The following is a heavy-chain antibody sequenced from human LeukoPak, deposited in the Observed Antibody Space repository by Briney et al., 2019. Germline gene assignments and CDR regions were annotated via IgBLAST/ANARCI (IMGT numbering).Heavy chain of an antibody. Sequence: GGSLRLSCAASGFTFSSFALSWVRQAPGKGLEWISGISGSGGRTDYADSVKGRFTISRDNSKNTLYLQMRSLRADDTALYYCAKSPPRCSGGSCYGYWGQGTLVTVSS. CDR3: AKSPPRCSGGSCYGY. J-gene: IGHJ4*02. CDR1: GFTFSSFA. V-gene: IGHV3-23*01. D-gene: IGHD2-15*01. CDR2: ISGSGGRT.